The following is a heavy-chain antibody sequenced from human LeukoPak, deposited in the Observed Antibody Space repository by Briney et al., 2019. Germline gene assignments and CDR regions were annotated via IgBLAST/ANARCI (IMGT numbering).Heavy chain of an antibody. V-gene: IGHV4-4*07. CDR1: GGSISSYY. Sequence: PSETLSLTGTVSGGSISSYYWSWIRQPAGKGLEWIGRIYTSGSTNYNPSLKSRVTMSVDTSKNQFSLKLSSVTAADTAVYYCARESGRPGYCSSTSCPSYNWFDPWGQGTLVTVSS. J-gene: IGHJ5*02. CDR2: IYTSGST. CDR3: ARESGRPGYCSSTSCPSYNWFDP. D-gene: IGHD2-2*01.